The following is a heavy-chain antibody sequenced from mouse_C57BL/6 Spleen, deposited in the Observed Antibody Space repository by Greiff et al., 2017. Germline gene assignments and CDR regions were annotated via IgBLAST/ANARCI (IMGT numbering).Heavy chain of an antibody. CDR1: GSTFTGYW. Sequence: QFQLQQSGAALMKPGASVKLSCLATGSTFTGYWIEWVKQRPGHGLEWIGEILPGSGSTNYNEQFKGQAKFTADTSANTAYMKLSSLTTEDSAIYYCARMDCSSYLYYCDDWGPGTTLTVSS. CDR2: ILPGSGST. J-gene: IGHJ2*01. D-gene: IGHD1-1*01. CDR3: ARMDCSSYLYYCDD. V-gene: IGHV1-9*01.